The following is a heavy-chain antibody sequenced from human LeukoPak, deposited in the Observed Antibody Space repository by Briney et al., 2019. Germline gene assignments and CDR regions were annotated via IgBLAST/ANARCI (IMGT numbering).Heavy chain of an antibody. J-gene: IGHJ6*03. V-gene: IGHV4-39*01. CDR3: ARHGAEGEYYYYYYMDV. Sequence: PSETLSLTCTVSGGSISSSSYYWGWIRQPPGKGLEWIGSIYYSGSTYYNPSLKSRVTISVDTSTNQFSLKLSSVTAADTAVYYCARHGAEGEYYYYYYMDVWGKGTTVTVSS. CDR2: IYYSGST. CDR1: GGSISSSSYY. D-gene: IGHD3-10*01.